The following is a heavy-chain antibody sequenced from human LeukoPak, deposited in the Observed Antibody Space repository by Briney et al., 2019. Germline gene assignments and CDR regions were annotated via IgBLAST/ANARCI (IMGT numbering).Heavy chain of an antibody. CDR1: GGSFSGYY. V-gene: IGHV4-34*01. CDR3: VRGRGVRGVIGSYYYYYYMDV. Sequence: PSETLSLTCAVYGGSFSGYYWSWIRQPPGKGLEWIGEINHSGSTNYNPSLKSRVTISVDTSKNQFSLKLSSVTAADTAVYYCVRGRGVRGVIGSYYYYYYMDVWGKGTTVTVSS. CDR2: INHSGST. J-gene: IGHJ6*03. D-gene: IGHD3-10*01.